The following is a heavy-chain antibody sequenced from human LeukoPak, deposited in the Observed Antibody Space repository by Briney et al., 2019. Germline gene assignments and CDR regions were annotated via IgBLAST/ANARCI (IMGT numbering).Heavy chain of an antibody. J-gene: IGHJ4*02. CDR2: IRYDGSNK. Sequence: GGSLRLSCAASGFTFSSYGMHWVRQAPGKGLEWVAFIRYDGSNKYYADSVKGRFTISRDNSKNTLYLQMNSLRAEDTAVYYCAKEYCGGDCYSGAFDYWGQGTLVTVSS. D-gene: IGHD2-21*02. V-gene: IGHV3-30*02. CDR1: GFTFSSYG. CDR3: AKEYCGGDCYSGAFDY.